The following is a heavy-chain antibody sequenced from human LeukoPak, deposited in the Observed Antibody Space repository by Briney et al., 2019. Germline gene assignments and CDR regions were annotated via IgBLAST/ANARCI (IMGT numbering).Heavy chain of an antibody. Sequence: GGSLRLSCAASGFTFSSYTMNWVGQAPGRGLEWVSSISSGSSYKYYADSVKGRFTISRDNAKNSLYLQMNSLRADDTAVYYCARVHELYRDYWGQGTPVTVSS. D-gene: IGHD2-8*01. J-gene: IGHJ4*02. V-gene: IGHV3-21*01. CDR3: ARVHELYRDY. CDR1: GFTFSSYT. CDR2: ISSGSSYK.